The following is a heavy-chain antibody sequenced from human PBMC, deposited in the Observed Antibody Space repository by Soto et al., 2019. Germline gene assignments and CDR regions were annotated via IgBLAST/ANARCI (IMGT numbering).Heavy chain of an antibody. Sequence: FAPAPVTPAPRLPLTCPFLGSSLSTSGVGLAWMSQPPGSDLEWLALIYCNDYKRYSPSLKSRLTITKDTCQNQVVLTMTKMDPVDTATYYCAPSAELVLNKGPQSWFDAWGQGTLVSVSS. D-gene: IGHD6-13*01. J-gene: IGHJ5*02. V-gene: IGHV2-5*01. CDR2: IYCNDYK. CDR3: APSAELVLNKGPQSWFDA. CDR1: GSSLSTSGVG.